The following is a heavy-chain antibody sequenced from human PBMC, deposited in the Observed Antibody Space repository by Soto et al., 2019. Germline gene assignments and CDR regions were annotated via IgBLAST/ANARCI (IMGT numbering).Heavy chain of an antibody. Sequence: ASVKVSCKASGYTFTSYAMHWVRQAPGQRLEWMGWINAGNGNTNYAQKLQGRVTMTTDTSTSTAYMELRSLRSDDTAVYYCASSTGGHDAFDIWGQGTMVTVSS. CDR3: ASSTGGHDAFDI. CDR2: INAGNGNT. CDR1: GYTFTSYA. J-gene: IGHJ3*02. D-gene: IGHD2-8*02. V-gene: IGHV1-3*01.